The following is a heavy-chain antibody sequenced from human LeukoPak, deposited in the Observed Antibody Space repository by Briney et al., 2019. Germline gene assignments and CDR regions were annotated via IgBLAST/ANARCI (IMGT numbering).Heavy chain of an antibody. V-gene: IGHV4-38-2*02. J-gene: IGHJ4*02. CDR2: IYHSGST. D-gene: IGHD2-2*03. Sequence: PSETLSLTCTVSGYSISSGYYWGWIRQPPGKGLEWIGSIYHSGSTYYNPSLKSRVTISVDTSKNQFSLKLSSVTAADTAVYYCARTGVLDYLYYFDYWGQGTLVTVSS. CDR3: ARTGVLDYLYYFDY. CDR1: GYSISSGYY.